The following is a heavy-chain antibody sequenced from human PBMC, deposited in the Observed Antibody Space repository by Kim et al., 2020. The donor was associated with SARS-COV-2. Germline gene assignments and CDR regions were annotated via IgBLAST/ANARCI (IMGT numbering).Heavy chain of an antibody. CDR2: ISAYNGNT. Sequence: ASVKVSCKASGYTFTSYGISWVRQAPGQGLEWMGWISAYNGNTNYAQKLQGRVTMTTDTSTSTAYMELRSLRSDDTAVYYCARDPSRRGMARQDDAFDIWGQGTMVTVSS. V-gene: IGHV1-18*04. CDR1: GYTFTSYG. D-gene: IGHD6-13*01. J-gene: IGHJ3*02. CDR3: ARDPSRRGMARQDDAFDI.